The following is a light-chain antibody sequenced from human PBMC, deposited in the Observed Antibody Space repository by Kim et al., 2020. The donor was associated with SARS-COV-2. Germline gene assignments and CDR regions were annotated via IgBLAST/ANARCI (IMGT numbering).Light chain of an antibody. Sequence: SVSSGKRATLSCRASQNINSDLAWYQQKPGQAPRLLIYDASTRIPGLPERFSGSGSGREFTLTISNLQSEDFAVYYCQHYYTWPYNFGQGTKLEI. V-gene: IGKV3-15*01. CDR1: QNINSD. CDR2: DAS. J-gene: IGKJ2*01. CDR3: QHYYTWPYN.